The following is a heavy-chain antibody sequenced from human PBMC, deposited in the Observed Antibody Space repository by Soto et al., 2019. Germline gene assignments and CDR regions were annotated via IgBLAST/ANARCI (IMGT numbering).Heavy chain of an antibody. CDR1: GFTFSSYG. J-gene: IGHJ4*02. V-gene: IGHV3-30*18. CDR3: ANDPAYYYGSGSYYNAAYYIDY. D-gene: IGHD3-10*01. CDR2: ISYDGSNK. Sequence: GGSLRLSCAASGFTFSSYGMHWVRQAPGKGLEWVAVISYDGSNKYYADSVKGRFTISRDNSKNTLYLQMNSLRAEDTAVYYCANDPAYYYGSGSYYNAAYYIDYWGQGTLVTVSS.